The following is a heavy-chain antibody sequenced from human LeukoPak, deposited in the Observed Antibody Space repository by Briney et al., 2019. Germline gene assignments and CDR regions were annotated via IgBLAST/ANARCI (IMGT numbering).Heavy chain of an antibody. V-gene: IGHV3-23*01. CDR2: ISGSGGST. D-gene: IGHD6-6*01. CDR1: GFTFSSSA. Sequence: PGGSLRLSCAASGFTFSSSAMSWVRQAPGKGLEWVSAISGSGGSTYYADSVKGRFTISRDNSKNTLYLQMNSLRAEDTALYYCAKDGGMAARLTDYWGQGTLVTVSS. CDR3: AKDGGMAARLTDY. J-gene: IGHJ4*02.